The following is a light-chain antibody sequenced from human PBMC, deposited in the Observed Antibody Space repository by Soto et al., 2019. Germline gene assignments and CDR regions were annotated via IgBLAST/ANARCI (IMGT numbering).Light chain of an antibody. J-gene: IGKJ1*01. V-gene: IGKV4-1*01. CDR2: WAS. CDR3: QQYYTIPVT. CDR1: QSVLYSSNNKNY. Sequence: DIVMTQSPDSLAVSLDERATINCKSSQSVLYSSNNKNYLAWYQQKPGQVPKLLIYWASTRESGVPDRFSGSGSGTDFTLTISSLQAADVAVYYCQQYYTIPVTFGQGTKVEIK.